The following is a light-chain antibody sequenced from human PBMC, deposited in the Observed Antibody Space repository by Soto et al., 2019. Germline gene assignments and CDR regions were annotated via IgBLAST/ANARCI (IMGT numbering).Light chain of an antibody. J-gene: IGLJ1*01. Sequence: QSVLTQPPSVSAAPGQKVTISCSGSNSNIGKNYVSWYQHLPGTAPKLLIYDNNKRPSGIPDRFSGSKSATSATLGITGRQTGDEADYYCGTWDDSLSTGLFGTGTKLTVL. CDR3: GTWDDSLSTGL. V-gene: IGLV1-51*01. CDR2: DNN. CDR1: NSNIGKNY.